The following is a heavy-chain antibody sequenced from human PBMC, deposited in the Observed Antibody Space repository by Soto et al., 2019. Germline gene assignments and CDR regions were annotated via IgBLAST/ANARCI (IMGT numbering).Heavy chain of an antibody. J-gene: IGHJ1*01. CDR2: IYSSGTT. D-gene: IGHD2-21*02. CDR1: GGSITNFY. V-gene: IGHV4-4*07. Sequence: QVLLQEPGPRLVKPSETLSLTCTVAGGSITNFYWSWVRQPAGKGLEWIGRIYSSGTTTYNPSLKSRVTMSVDTSTDQFSLKLTSVTAADTAVYFCARGPFCGGDCYFGVWGQGTQVTVSS. CDR3: ARGPFCGGDCYFGV.